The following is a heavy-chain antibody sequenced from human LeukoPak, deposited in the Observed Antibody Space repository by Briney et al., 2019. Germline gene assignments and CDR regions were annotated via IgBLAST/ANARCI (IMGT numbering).Heavy chain of an antibody. CDR1: GGSISSYY. V-gene: IGHV4-59*01. J-gene: IGHJ3*02. D-gene: IGHD3-10*01. Sequence: SETLSLTCTVSGGSISSYYWSWIRQPPGKGLEWIGYMYYSGSTSHNPSLKSRVTISVDTSKNQFSLKLSSVTAADTAVYYCARRRITMVRGVISYAFDIWGQGTMVTVSS. CDR3: ARRRITMVRGVISYAFDI. CDR2: MYYSGST.